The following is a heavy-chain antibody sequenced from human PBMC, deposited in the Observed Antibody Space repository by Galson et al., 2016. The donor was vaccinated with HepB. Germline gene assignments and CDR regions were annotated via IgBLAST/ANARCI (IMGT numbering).Heavy chain of an antibody. J-gene: IGHJ4*02. CDR3: ARGADIHLPADGRLIDS. Sequence: SLRLSCAASGFTVSSHYMSWVRQAPGKGLEWVSAIYSGGTTYYAGSVKGRFTISRDFSKNTLYLLMNNLRPEDTAVYYCARGADIHLPADGRLIDSWGQGTLVTVSS. CDR2: IYSGGTT. V-gene: IGHV3-53*01. CDR1: GFTVSSHY. D-gene: IGHD6-13*01.